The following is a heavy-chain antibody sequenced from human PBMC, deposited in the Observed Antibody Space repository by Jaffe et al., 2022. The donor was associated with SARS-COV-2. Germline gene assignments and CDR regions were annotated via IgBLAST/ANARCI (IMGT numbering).Heavy chain of an antibody. CDR2: IYYSGST. CDR3: ARETRRITMIDEGYGMDV. Sequence: QVQLQESGPGLVKPSETLSLTCTVSGGSISSYYWSWIRQPPGKGLEWIGYIYYSGSTNYNPSLKSRVTISVDTSKNQFSLKLSSVTAADTAVYYCARETRRITMIDEGYGMDVWGQGTTVTVSS. D-gene: IGHD3-22*01. CDR1: GGSISSYY. J-gene: IGHJ6*02. V-gene: IGHV4-59*01.